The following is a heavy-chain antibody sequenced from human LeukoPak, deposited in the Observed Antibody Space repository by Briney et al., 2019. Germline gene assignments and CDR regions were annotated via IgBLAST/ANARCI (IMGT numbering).Heavy chain of an antibody. CDR3: ASSLRSSGWSNYFDH. CDR2: ISSSSSYT. CDR1: GFTFSDCY. J-gene: IGHJ4*02. Sequence: GGSLRLSCAASGFTFSDCYMSWIRQAPGKGLEWVSYISSSSSYTNYADSLKGRFTISRDNAKNSLYLQMNSLRAEDTAVYYCASSLRSSGWSNYFDHWGQGTLVTVSS. V-gene: IGHV3-11*06. D-gene: IGHD6-19*01.